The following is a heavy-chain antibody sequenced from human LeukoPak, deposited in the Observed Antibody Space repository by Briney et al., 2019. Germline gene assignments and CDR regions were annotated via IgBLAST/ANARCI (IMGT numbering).Heavy chain of an antibody. CDR2: IYYSGST. CDR3: ARQGITIFGVVIPYYYYYMDV. CDR1: GGSFSGYY. D-gene: IGHD3-3*01. J-gene: IGHJ6*03. Sequence: SETLSLTCAVYGGSFSGYYWGWIRQPPGKGLEWIGSIYYSGSTYYNPSLKSRVTISVDTSKNQFSLKLSSVTAADTAVYYCARQGITIFGVVIPYYYYYMDVWGKGTTVTVSS. V-gene: IGHV4-39*01.